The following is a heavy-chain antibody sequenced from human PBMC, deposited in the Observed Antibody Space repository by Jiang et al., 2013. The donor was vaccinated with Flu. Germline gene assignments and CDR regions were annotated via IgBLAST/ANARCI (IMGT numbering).Heavy chain of an antibody. Sequence: GKGAWSGSSAISGSGGSTYYADSVKGRFTISRDNSKNTLYLQMNSLRAEDTAVYYCAPVPGSYYYYFDYWGQGTLVTVSS. J-gene: IGHJ4*02. D-gene: IGHD3-10*01. CDR2: ISGSGGST. V-gene: IGHV3-23*01. CDR3: APVPGSYYYYFDY.